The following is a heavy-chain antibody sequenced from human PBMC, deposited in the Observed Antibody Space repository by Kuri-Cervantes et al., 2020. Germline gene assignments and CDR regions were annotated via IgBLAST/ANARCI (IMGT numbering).Heavy chain of an antibody. CDR1: GYTFTSYG. J-gene: IGHJ4*02. CDR2: ISAYNGNT. D-gene: IGHD2-15*01. Sequence: ASVKVSCKASGYTFTSYGISWVRQAPGQGLEWMGWISAYNGNTNYAQKLQGRATMTTDTSTSTAYMELRSLRSDDTAVYYCAREDYCSGGSCYNYWGQGTLVTVSS. CDR3: AREDYCSGGSCYNY. V-gene: IGHV1-18*01.